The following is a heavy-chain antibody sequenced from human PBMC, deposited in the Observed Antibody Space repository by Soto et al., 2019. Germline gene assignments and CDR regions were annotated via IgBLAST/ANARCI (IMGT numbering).Heavy chain of an antibody. CDR2: ISSSSSYI. D-gene: IGHD3-10*01. Sequence: EVQLVESGGGLVKPGGSLRLSCAASGFTFSSYSMNWVRQAPGKGLEWVSSISSSSSYIYYADSVKGRFTISRDNAKKSLELQMHSLRAEDTAVYYCAREGVQHGSGPYYYYGMDVWGQGTKVTVSS. CDR1: GFTFSSYS. CDR3: AREGVQHGSGPYYYYGMDV. J-gene: IGHJ6*02. V-gene: IGHV3-21*01.